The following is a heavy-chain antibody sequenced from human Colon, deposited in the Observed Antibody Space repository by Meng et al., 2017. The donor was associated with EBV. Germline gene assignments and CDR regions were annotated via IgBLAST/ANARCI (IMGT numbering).Heavy chain of an antibody. D-gene: IGHD3-22*01. CDR2: IHYSGST. Sequence: QVQLQESGPGLVKPSGXLSFTCTVSGDSISSGTYYWGWIRQLPGKGLEWIAYIHYSGSTYYGPSLKSRVTISVDTSKNQLSLKLSSMTAADTAVYYCARYVFDSSSLYSNWFDPRGQGTRVTVAS. CDR3: ARYVFDSSSLYSNWFDP. J-gene: IGHJ5*02. V-gene: IGHV4-31*03. CDR1: GDSISSGTYY.